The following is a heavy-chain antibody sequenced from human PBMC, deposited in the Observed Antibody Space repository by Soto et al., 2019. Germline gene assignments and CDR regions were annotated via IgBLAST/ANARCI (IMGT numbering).Heavy chain of an antibody. V-gene: IGHV1-69*13. J-gene: IGHJ5*02. CDR3: ARVNGPPRSGYSYGYGFDP. D-gene: IGHD5-18*01. CDR1: GGTFSSYA. Sequence: GASVKVSCKASGGTFSSYAICWVRQAPGQGLEWMGGIIPIFGTANYAQKFQGRVTITADESTSTAYMELSSLRSEDTAVYYCARVNGPPRSGYSYGYGFDPWGQGTLVTVSS. CDR2: IIPIFGTA.